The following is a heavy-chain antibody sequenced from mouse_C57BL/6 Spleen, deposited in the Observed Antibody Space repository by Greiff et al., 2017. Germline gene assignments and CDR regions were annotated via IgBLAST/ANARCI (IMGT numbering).Heavy chain of an antibody. CDR2: ISSGSSTI. Sequence: EVQGVESGGGLVKPGGSLKLSCAASGFTFSDYGMHWVRQAPEKGLEWVAYISSGSSTIYYADTVKGRFTISRDNAKNTLFLQMTSLRSEDTAMYYCATSRRYYAMDYWGQGTSVTVSS. J-gene: IGHJ4*01. CDR3: ATSRRYYAMDY. CDR1: GFTFSDYG. V-gene: IGHV5-17*01. D-gene: IGHD2-12*01.